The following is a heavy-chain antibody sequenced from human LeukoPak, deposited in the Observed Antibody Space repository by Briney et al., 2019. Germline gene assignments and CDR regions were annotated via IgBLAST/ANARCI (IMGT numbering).Heavy chain of an antibody. CDR1: GGTFSSYA. Sequence: ASVRVSCKASGGTFSSYAISWVRQAPGQGLEWMGGIIPIFGTANYAQKFQGRVTITVDGSTSTAYMELSSLRSEDTAVYYCARRARRDGYNSDNYYFDYWGQGTLVTVSS. D-gene: IGHD5-24*01. CDR3: ARRARRDGYNSDNYYFDY. J-gene: IGHJ4*02. CDR2: IIPIFGTA. V-gene: IGHV1-69*13.